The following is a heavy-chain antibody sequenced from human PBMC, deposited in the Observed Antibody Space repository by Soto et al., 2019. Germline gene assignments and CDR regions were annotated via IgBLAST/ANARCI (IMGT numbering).Heavy chain of an antibody. CDR1: GFTFSNYW. Sequence: PGGSLRLSCVASGFTFSNYWMHWVRQAPGKGLEWVSRISSDGSSTTYADSVKGRFTISRDNAENSLHLQMNSLRAEDTAVYYCARHLYCSKGVCHNQYYYYGMDVWGQGTTVTVSS. V-gene: IGHV3-74*01. CDR3: ARHLYCSKGVCHNQYYYYGMDV. J-gene: IGHJ6*02. CDR2: ISSDGSST. D-gene: IGHD2-8*01.